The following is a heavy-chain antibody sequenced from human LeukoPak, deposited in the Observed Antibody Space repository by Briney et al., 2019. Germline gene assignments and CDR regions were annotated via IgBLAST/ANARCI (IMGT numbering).Heavy chain of an antibody. V-gene: IGHV3-9*01. D-gene: IGHD3-10*01. CDR2: LSLAQGRI. J-gene: IGHJ6*04. CDR1: RFTFDDHA. Sequence: PGGSLRLSCTASRFTFDDHAVHWVRQVRGKGLDWVSSLSLAQGRISYADSARGRFTISRDNAKNSLFLQMNSLKTEDTAIYFCLKDINPGGLDIWGKGITVTVSS. CDR3: LKDINPGGLDI.